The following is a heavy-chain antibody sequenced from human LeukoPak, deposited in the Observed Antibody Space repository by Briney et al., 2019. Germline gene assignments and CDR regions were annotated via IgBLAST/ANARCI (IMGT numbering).Heavy chain of an antibody. D-gene: IGHD4-17*01. Sequence: AGGSLRLSCVASGFTLTSYSIIWVRQAPGKGLEWISYITGRSGVLYYADSVKGRFTVSIDNAKNSAYLQMNSLRAEDTSVYYCARVRGPTVTTWYFDLWGRGTLAIVSS. V-gene: IGHV3-48*01. CDR2: ITGRSGVL. CDR1: GFTLTSYS. CDR3: ARVRGPTVTTWYFDL. J-gene: IGHJ2*01.